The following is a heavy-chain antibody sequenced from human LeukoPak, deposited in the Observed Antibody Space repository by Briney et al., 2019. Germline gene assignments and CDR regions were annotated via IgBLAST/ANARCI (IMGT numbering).Heavy chain of an antibody. Sequence: ASVKVSCKASGYTFTSYYMHWVRQAPGQGLEWMGLINPTGGSTGYAQKFQGRVTMTRDMSTSTAYMELRSLRSDDTAVYYCARPSTLAARGYMDVWGKGTTVTVSS. CDR1: GYTFTSYY. D-gene: IGHD6-6*01. CDR3: ARPSTLAARGYMDV. CDR2: INPTGGST. J-gene: IGHJ6*03. V-gene: IGHV1-46*01.